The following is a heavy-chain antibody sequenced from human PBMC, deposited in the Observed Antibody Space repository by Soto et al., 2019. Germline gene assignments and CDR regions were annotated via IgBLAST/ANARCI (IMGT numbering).Heavy chain of an antibody. Sequence: QVQLVQSGAEVKNPGASVKVSCKASGYTFTRYGLGWARQAPRKGLEWMGWINPYNGNTNFAQHVQGRVTLTKDTSTCTAYMELRSLGSNHTAIYYCAMVNVYVTPTPQDVWGQGTT. V-gene: IGHV1-18*01. D-gene: IGHD2-8*01. CDR1: GYTFTRYG. J-gene: IGHJ6*02. CDR3: AMVNVYVTPTPQDV. CDR2: INPYNGNT.